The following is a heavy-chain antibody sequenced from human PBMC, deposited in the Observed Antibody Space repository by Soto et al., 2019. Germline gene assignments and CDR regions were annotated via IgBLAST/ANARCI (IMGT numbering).Heavy chain of an antibody. CDR1: GFTFSSYG. Sequence: GALRLSCAASGFTFSSYGMHWVRQAPGKGLEWVAVISYDGSNKYYADSVKGRFTISRDNSKNTLYLQMNSLRAEDTAVYYCAKDKGIEKNYYYYGMDVWGQGTTVTVSS. CDR2: ISYDGSNK. CDR3: AKDKGIEKNYYYYGMDV. D-gene: IGHD2-15*01. J-gene: IGHJ6*02. V-gene: IGHV3-30*18.